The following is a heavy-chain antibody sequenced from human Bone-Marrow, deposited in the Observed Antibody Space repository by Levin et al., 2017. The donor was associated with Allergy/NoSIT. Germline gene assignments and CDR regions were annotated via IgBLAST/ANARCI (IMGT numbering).Heavy chain of an antibody. CDR1: GLTFSSYE. CDR3: ATGHGERLDY. CDR2: ISNSGSSI. Sequence: PGESLKISCAASGLTFSSYEMKWVRQAPGKGLEWVSDISNSGSSIHYADSVRGRFTISRDNAKNSLSLQMNSLRAEDTAVYYCATGHGERLDYWGQGALVTVSS. V-gene: IGHV3-48*03. J-gene: IGHJ4*02. D-gene: IGHD1-1*01.